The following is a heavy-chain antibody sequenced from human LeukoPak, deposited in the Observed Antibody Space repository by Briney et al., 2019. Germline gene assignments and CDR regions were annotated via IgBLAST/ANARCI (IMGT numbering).Heavy chain of an antibody. CDR3: ARGKQWLESYYFDY. CDR1: GFTFSSYG. D-gene: IGHD6-19*01. CDR2: IWYDGSNK. J-gene: IGHJ4*02. Sequence: GGSLRLSCAASGFTFSSYGMHWVRQASGKGLEWVAVIWYDGSNKYYADSVKGRFTISRDNSKNTLYLQMNSLRAEDTAVYYCARGKQWLESYYFDYWGQGTLVTVSS. V-gene: IGHV3-33*01.